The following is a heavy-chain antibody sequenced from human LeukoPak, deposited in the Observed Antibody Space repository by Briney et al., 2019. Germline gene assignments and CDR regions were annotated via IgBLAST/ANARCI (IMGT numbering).Heavy chain of an antibody. J-gene: IGHJ4*02. V-gene: IGHV4-4*07. CDR3: ARDIGNHFGCLEHYYYDY. D-gene: IGHD3-10*01. CDR1: GDAVYY. CDR2: IYNNEST. Sequence: SETLSLTCTVSGDAVYYWNWIRPPAPKGLEWVGRIYNNESTSSNPSLKSRVSMPIDTDKNQFSLKLSFVTAGDAAVYDYARDIGNHFGCLEHYYYDYWGQGTLVTVSS.